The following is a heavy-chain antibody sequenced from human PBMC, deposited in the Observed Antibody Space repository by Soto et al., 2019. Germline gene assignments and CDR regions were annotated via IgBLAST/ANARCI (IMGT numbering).Heavy chain of an antibody. CDR1: GFTFSDYY. CDR3: AREGVFSCTSCRSDQYVLYV. V-gene: IGHV3-11*01. J-gene: IGHJ6*02. D-gene: IGHD2-2*01. Sequence: GGSLRLSSAASGFTFSDYYMSWIRQAPGKGLEWVSYISSSGSTIYYADSVKGRFTISRDNAKNSLYVQMNSLRAEDTAVYYSAREGVFSCTSCRSDQYVLYVSAQRTTGSLSS. CDR2: ISSSGSTI.